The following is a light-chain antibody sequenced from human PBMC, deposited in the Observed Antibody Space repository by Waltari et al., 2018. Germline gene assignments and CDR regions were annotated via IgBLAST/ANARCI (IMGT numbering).Light chain of an antibody. Sequence: DIQLTQSPSFLSTSVGDRVTITCRANQDISSYLAWYQQTPGKAPKLLISAASTLQSAVPSRFSGSGSGTEFTLTISSLQSEDIATYYCQQLLSYPLTFGGGTKVEIK. CDR2: AAS. J-gene: IGKJ4*01. CDR1: QDISSY. V-gene: IGKV1-9*01. CDR3: QQLLSYPLT.